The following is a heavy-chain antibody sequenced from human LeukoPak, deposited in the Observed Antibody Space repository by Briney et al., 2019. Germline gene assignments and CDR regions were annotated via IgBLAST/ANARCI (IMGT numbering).Heavy chain of an antibody. D-gene: IGHD1-26*01. CDR1: GGSISSSSYY. CDR2: IYYSGST. V-gene: IGHV4-39*01. Sequence: KPSETLSLTCTVSGGSISSSSYYWGWIRQPPGKGLEWIGSIYYSGSTYYNPSLKSRVTISVDTSKNQFSLKLSSVTAADTAVYYCAWGGSYYVFDYWGQGTLVTVSS. J-gene: IGHJ4*02. CDR3: AWGGSYYVFDY.